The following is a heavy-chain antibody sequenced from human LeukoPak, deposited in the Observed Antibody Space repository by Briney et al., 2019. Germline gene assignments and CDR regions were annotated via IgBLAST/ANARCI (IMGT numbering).Heavy chain of an antibody. CDR3: ATGNRNLEYY. D-gene: IGHD1-14*01. CDR1: GGSFSGYY. CDR2: INHSGST. J-gene: IGHJ4*02. V-gene: IGHV4-34*01. Sequence: PSETLSLTCAVYGGSFSGYYWSWIRQPPGKGLEWIGEINHSGSTNYNPSLKSRVTISVDTSKNQFSLKLSSVTAADTAVYYCATGNRNLEYYWVQGTLVTVSS.